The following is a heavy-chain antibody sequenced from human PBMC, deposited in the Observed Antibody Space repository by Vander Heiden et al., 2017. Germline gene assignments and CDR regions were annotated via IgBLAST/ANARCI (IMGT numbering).Heavy chain of an antibody. V-gene: IGHV1-3*01. J-gene: IGHJ4*02. CDR2: INAGNGDT. D-gene: IGHD2-2*01. CDR3: ARVYCSSTSCLYYFDF. CDR1: GYTFSTYA. Sequence: QVQLVQSGADVKKPGASVKISCEASGYTFSTYALHWVRQAPGQRLEWMGWINAGNGDTQYSQKFQGRFTITRDTSASTTYMELSSLRSEDTAVYYCARVYCSSTSCLYYFDFWGQGTLGTVSS.